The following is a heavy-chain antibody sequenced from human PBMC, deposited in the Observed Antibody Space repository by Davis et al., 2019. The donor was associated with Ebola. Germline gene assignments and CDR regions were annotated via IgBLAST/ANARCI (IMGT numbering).Heavy chain of an antibody. D-gene: IGHD2-8*01. Sequence: GESLKTSCAASGFTFRSYWMHWVRQGPGKGLVWVSRINSDASRTTYADSVKGRFTISRDNAKNTLYLQMNSLRVEDTAVYYCACYVLGWGQGSLVTVSS. CDR1: GFTFRSYW. CDR3: ACYVLG. J-gene: IGHJ4*02. V-gene: IGHV3-74*03. CDR2: INSDASRT.